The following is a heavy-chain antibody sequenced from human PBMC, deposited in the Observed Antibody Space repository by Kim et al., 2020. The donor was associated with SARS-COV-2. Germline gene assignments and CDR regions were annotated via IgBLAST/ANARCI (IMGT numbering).Heavy chain of an antibody. CDR2: IIPIFGTA. D-gene: IGHD6-6*01. CDR1: GGTFSSYA. CDR3: ARDQPYSSSSIVFDY. V-gene: IGHV1-69*13. J-gene: IGHJ4*02. Sequence: SVKVSCKASGGTFSSYAISWVRQAPGQGLEWMGGIIPIFGTANYAQKFQGRVTITADESTSTAYMELSSLRSEDTAVYYCARDQPYSSSSIVFDYWGQGTLVTVSS.